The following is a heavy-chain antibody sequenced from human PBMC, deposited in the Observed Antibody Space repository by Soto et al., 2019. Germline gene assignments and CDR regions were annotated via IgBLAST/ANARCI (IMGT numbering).Heavy chain of an antibody. Sequence: SETLSLTCTVSGGSFNSGSYSWIWIRQPPGKGLEWIGYVYHTGRTSYNPSLKSRVSISMDTSKNQFSLNLDSVTAADTAVYFCARDFAYFDSWGQGTLVTVSS. D-gene: IGHD3-3*01. CDR1: GGSFNSGSYS. V-gene: IGHV4-61*01. J-gene: IGHJ4*02. CDR3: ARDFAYFDS. CDR2: VYHTGRT.